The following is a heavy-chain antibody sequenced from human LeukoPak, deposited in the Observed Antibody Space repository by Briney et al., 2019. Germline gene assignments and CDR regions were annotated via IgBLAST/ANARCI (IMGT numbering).Heavy chain of an antibody. Sequence: GGALRLSCAASGFTFSSYAMNWVRQAPGEGREWVSAISGSGGSTYYADSVKGRFTISRDNSKNTLYLQMNSLRAEDTAVYYCAKPARTDYADYWGQGTLVTVSS. D-gene: IGHD1-14*01. V-gene: IGHV3-23*01. J-gene: IGHJ4*02. CDR2: ISGSGGST. CDR3: AKPARTDYADY. CDR1: GFTFSSYA.